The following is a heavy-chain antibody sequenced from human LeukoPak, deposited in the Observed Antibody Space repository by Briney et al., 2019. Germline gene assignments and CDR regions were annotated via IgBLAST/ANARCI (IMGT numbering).Heavy chain of an antibody. D-gene: IGHD6-13*01. CDR2: ISSSGSTI. J-gene: IGHJ3*02. V-gene: IGHV3-48*04. Sequence: PGGSLRLSCAASGFTFSSYSINWVRQAPGKGLEWVSYISSSGSTIYYADSVKGRFTISRDNAKNSLYLQMNSLRAEDTAVYYCARKYSSSWASWASADAFDIWGQGTMVTVSS. CDR1: GFTFSSYS. CDR3: ARKYSSSWASWASADAFDI.